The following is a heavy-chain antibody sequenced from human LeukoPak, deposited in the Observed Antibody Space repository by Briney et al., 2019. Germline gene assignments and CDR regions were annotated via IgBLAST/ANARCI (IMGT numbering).Heavy chain of an antibody. Sequence: GGSLRLSCAASGFTFSSNAMSWVRQAPGKGLEWVSGINWNGGSTGYADSVKGRFTISRDSSKKTLYLQMDSLRAEDTAVYYCARDQTTVSLRKYYYYYMDVWGKGTTVTVSS. CDR3: ARDQTTVSLRKYYYYYMDV. J-gene: IGHJ6*03. D-gene: IGHD4-11*01. CDR2: INWNGGST. CDR1: GFTFSSNA. V-gene: IGHV3-20*04.